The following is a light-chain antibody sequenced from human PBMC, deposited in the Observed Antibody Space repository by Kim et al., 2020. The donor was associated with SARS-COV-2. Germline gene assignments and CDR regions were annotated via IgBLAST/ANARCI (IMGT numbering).Light chain of an antibody. CDR2: GAS. CDR1: QSVRSN. J-gene: IGKJ4*01. CDR3: QQYNNWPPVT. V-gene: IGKV3-15*01. Sequence: EIVMTQSPATLSVSPGERATLPCRASQSVRSNLVWYQQKPGQAPRLLIYGASTRATGIPARFSGSGSGTEFTLTISSLQSEDFAVYYCQQYNNWPPVTLGGGTKVDIK.